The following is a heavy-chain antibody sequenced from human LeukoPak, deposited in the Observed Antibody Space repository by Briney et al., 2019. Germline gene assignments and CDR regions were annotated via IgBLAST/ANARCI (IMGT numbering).Heavy chain of an antibody. CDR2: INSDGINT. V-gene: IGHV3-74*01. CDR3: ARDLGQYYDTSDNWFDP. D-gene: IGHD3-22*01. Sequence: PGGSLRLSCAASGFTFSNYWMHRVRQAPGKGLVWVSRINSDGINTSYADSVKGRFTISRDDAKNTLNLQMNSLRAEDTAVYYCARDLGQYYDTSDNWFDPWGQGTLVTVSS. CDR1: GFTFSNYW. J-gene: IGHJ5*02.